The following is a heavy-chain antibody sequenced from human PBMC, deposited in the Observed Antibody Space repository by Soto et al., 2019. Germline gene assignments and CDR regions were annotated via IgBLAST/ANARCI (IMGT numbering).Heavy chain of an antibody. V-gene: IGHV1-69*13. CDR3: ARDRGYSGYGHFDY. CDR1: GGTFSSYA. J-gene: IGHJ4*02. D-gene: IGHD5-12*01. CDR2: IIPIFGTA. Sequence: ASVKVTCKASGGTFSSYAISWVRQAPGQGLEWMGGIIPIFGTANYAQKLQGRVTITADESTSTAYMELSSLRSEDTAVYYCARDRGYSGYGHFDYWGQGTRVTVSS.